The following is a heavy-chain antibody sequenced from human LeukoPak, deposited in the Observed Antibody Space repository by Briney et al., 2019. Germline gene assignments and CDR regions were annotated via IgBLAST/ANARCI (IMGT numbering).Heavy chain of an antibody. CDR1: GFPFSDYW. CDR2: INSDGSRI. J-gene: IGHJ4*02. CDR3: ATSPVISRD. V-gene: IGHV3-74*01. D-gene: IGHD3-22*01. Sequence: GKPLRLSCAASGFPFSDYWMHWVRQVPGKGLEWVSRINSDGSRISYEDSVRGRFTISRDNARNTVFLQMNSLRVEDTAVYYCATSPVISRDWGQGTLVSVSS.